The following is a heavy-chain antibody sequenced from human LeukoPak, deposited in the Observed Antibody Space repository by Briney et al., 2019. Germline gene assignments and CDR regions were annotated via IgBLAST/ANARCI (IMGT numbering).Heavy chain of an antibody. Sequence: GGSLRLSCAASGFTFSSYWMSWVRQAPGKGLEWVANIKQDGSEKYYVDSVKGRFTISRDNAKNSLYLQMNSLRAEDTAMYYCAKGTKPVMTIPDYWGQGILVTVSS. CDR2: IKQDGSEK. J-gene: IGHJ4*02. V-gene: IGHV3-7*03. D-gene: IGHD1/OR15-1a*01. CDR1: GFTFSSYW. CDR3: AKGTKPVMTIPDY.